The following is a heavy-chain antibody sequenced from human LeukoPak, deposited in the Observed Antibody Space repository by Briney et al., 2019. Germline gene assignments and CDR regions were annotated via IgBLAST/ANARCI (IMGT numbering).Heavy chain of an antibody. CDR3: ATDPGEIVPAAKGPRGDNCYGMDV. CDR2: FDPEDGET. V-gene: IGHV1-24*01. CDR1: GYTLTELS. D-gene: IGHD2-2*01. J-gene: IGHJ6*02. Sequence: ASVKVSCKVSGYTLTELSMHWVRQAPGKGLEWMGGFDPEDGETIYAQKFQGRVTMTEDTSTDTAYMELNSLRSDDTAVYYCATDPGEIVPAAKGPRGDNCYGMDVWGQGTTVTVSS.